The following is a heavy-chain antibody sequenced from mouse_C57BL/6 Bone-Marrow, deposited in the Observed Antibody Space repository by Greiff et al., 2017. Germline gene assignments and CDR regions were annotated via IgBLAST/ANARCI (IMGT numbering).Heavy chain of an antibody. J-gene: IGHJ2*01. CDR1: GFTFSDYY. CDR3: ARAPYYGYDY. D-gene: IGHD2-9*01. V-gene: IGHV5-16*01. CDR2: INYDGSST. Sequence: EVQLVESEGGLVQPGSSMKLSCTASGFTFSDYYMAWVRQVPEKGLEWVANINYDGSSTYYLDSLKSRFIISRDNAKNILYLQMSSLKSEDTATYYCARAPYYGYDYWGQGTTLTVSS.